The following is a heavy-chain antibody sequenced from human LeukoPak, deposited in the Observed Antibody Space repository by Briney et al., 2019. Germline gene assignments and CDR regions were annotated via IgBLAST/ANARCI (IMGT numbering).Heavy chain of an antibody. CDR2: ISYDGGSG. Sequence: GRSLRLSCAASGFSFRTYSVHWVRQAPGKGLECVAAISYDGGSGHYADSVKGRFIISRDNSKSMLYLQMDSLRVEDTAVYYCARAAYKIVDRHYYCGMDVWGQGTTVTVSS. CDR3: ARAAYKIVDRHYYCGMDV. D-gene: IGHD1-26*01. J-gene: IGHJ6*02. CDR1: GFSFRTYS. V-gene: IGHV3-30*04.